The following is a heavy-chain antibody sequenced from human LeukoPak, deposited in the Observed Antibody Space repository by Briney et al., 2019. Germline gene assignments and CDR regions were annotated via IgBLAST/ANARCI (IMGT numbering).Heavy chain of an antibody. D-gene: IGHD1-26*01. J-gene: IGHJ5*02. V-gene: IGHV4-34*01. CDR3: ARHGYSGSYLRWFDP. CDR1: GGSISSYY. CDR2: INHSGST. Sequence: SETLSLTCTVSGGSISSYYWSWIRQPPGKGLEWIGEINHSGSTNYNPSLKSRVTISVDTSKNQFSLKLSSVTAADTAVYYCARHGYSGSYLRWFDPWGQGTLVTVSS.